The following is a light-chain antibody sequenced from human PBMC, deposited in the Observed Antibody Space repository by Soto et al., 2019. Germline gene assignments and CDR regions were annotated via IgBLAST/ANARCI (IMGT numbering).Light chain of an antibody. CDR2: TAS. V-gene: IGKV1-9*01. CDR3: QQLNSYPLT. J-gene: IGKJ4*01. Sequence: DIQLTQSPSFLSASVGDRVAVTCRASQGINSYLAWYQQKPGKAPKLLIYTASTLQSGVPSRFSGSGSGTEFTLTITSLQPEDFAAYYCQQLNSYPLTFGGGTKVEIK. CDR1: QGINSY.